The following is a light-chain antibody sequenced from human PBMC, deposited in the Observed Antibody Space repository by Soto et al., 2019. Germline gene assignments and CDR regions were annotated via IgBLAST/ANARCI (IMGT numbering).Light chain of an antibody. J-gene: IGKJ2*03. CDR3: QHYNGYSYS. V-gene: IGKV1-5*03. CDR2: RTS. CDR1: QSISNW. Sequence: DIQMTQSPSTLPASVGDRVTITCRASQSISNWLAWYQQKPGKAPKLLIFRTSTLESGVPSRFSGSGSGTEFTLTISSLQPDDFATYPCQHYNGYSYSFGQGTKLEIK.